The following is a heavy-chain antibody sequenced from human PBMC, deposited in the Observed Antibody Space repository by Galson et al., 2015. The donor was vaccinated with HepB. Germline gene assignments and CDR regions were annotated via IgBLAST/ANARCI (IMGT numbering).Heavy chain of an antibody. CDR3: AKDPNSYGYWEGAFDI. V-gene: IGHV3-23*01. D-gene: IGHD5-18*01. Sequence: SLRLSCAASGFTFSNYAMSWVRQAPGKGLEWISAISGSGGGTYYADSVKGRFTISRDSSKNTLYLQMNSLRAEDTAVYYCAKDPNSYGYWEGAFDIWGQGTMVTVSS. J-gene: IGHJ3*02. CDR1: GFTFSNYA. CDR2: ISGSGGGT.